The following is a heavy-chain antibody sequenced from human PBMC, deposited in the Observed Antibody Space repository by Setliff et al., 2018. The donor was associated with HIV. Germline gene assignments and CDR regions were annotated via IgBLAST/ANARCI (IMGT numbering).Heavy chain of an antibody. CDR3: GRDHRGAS. D-gene: IGHD1-26*01. V-gene: IGHV3-74*01. Sequence: PGESLKISCTTSGFTFSSYWMFWVRQAPGKGLVWVPRVNSDGLSTSYADAVKGRFTISRDNAKNTLYLEMNRLRAEDSAVYYCGRDHRGASWGQGTLVTVSS. J-gene: IGHJ4*02. CDR1: GFTFSSYW. CDR2: VNSDGLST.